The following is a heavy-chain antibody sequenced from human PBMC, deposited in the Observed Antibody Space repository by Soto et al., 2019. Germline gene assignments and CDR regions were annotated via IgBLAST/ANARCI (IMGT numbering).Heavy chain of an antibody. CDR3: ARVDPPYYYDSSGSLDY. CDR1: GFTVSSNY. D-gene: IGHD3-22*01. V-gene: IGHV3-66*01. J-gene: IGHJ4*02. Sequence: GGSLRLSCAASGFTVSSNYMSWVRQAPGKGLEWVSVIYSGGSTYYADSVKGRFTISRDNSKNTLYLQMNSLRAEDTAVYYCARVDPPYYYDSSGSLDYWGQGTLVTVSS. CDR2: IYSGGST.